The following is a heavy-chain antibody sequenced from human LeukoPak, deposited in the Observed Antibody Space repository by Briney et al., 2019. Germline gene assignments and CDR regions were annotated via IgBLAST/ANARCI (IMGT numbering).Heavy chain of an antibody. J-gene: IGHJ4*02. CDR2: INHSGST. CDR3: AGDREGVAPKPFDY. V-gene: IGHV4-34*01. Sequence: SETLSLTCTVSGGSIGSYYWSWIRQPPGKGLEWIGEINHSGSTNYNPSLKSRVTISVDTSKNQFSLKLSSVTAADTAVYYCAGDREGVAPKPFDYWGQGTLVTVSS. D-gene: IGHD2-15*01. CDR1: GGSIGSYY.